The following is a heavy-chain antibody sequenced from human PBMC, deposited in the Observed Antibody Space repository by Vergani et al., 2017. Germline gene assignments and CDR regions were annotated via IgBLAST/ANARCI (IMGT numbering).Heavy chain of an antibody. D-gene: IGHD3-22*01. V-gene: IGHV3-23*04. J-gene: IGHJ4*02. CDR2: ISGSGGST. Sequence: EVQLVESGGGLVQPGGSLRLSCAASGFTFSSYAMSWVRQAPGKGLEWVSAISGSGGSTYYADSVKGRFTISRDNSKNTLYLQMNSLRAEDTAVYYCAKSGPYYYDSSGYYYLHYWGQGTLVTVSS. CDR1: GFTFSSYA. CDR3: AKSGPYYYDSSGYYYLHY.